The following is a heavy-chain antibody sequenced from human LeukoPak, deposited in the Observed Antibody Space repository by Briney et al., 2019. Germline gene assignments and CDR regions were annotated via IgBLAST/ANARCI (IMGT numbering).Heavy chain of an antibody. J-gene: IGHJ3*02. CDR2: INPSGGST. V-gene: IGHV1-46*01. CDR3: ASAGYSSVDAFDI. D-gene: IGHD6-19*01. CDR1: GYTFTSYY. Sequence: ASVKVSCKASGYTFTSYYMHWVRQAPGQGLEWMGIINPSGGSTSYAQKFQGRVTMTRDTSISTAYMELSRLRSDDTAVYYCASAGYSSVDAFDIWGQGTMVTVSS.